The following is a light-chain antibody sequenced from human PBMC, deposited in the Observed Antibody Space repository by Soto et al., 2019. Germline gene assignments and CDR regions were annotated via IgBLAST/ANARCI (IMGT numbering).Light chain of an antibody. CDR3: QQYVSSPWA. CDR2: GAS. V-gene: IGKV3-20*01. J-gene: IGKJ1*01. Sequence: EIVMTQSPATLSVSPGERATLSFLAWYQQKPGQAPRLLIYGASRRATGIPDRFTGSGSGTDFTLTISRLEPEDFAVYYCQQYVSSPWAFGQGTKVDIK.